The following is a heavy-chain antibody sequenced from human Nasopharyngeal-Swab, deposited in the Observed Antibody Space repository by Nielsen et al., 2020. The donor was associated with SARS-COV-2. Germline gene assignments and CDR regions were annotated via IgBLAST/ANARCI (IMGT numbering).Heavy chain of an antibody. CDR1: GYTFTSYY. CDR2: INPSGGST. J-gene: IGHJ6*02. Sequence: ASVKVSCKASGYTFTSYYMHWVRQAPGQGLEWMGIINPSGGSTSYAQKFQGRVTMTRDTSTSTVYMELSSLRSEDTAVYYCARGQSVTMDTIFGVVIIGSGMDVWGQGTTVTVSS. CDR3: ARGQSVTMDTIFGVVIIGSGMDV. D-gene: IGHD3-3*01. V-gene: IGHV1-46*01.